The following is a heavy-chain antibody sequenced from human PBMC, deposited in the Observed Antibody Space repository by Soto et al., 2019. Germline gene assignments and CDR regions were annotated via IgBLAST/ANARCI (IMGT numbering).Heavy chain of an antibody. CDR2: IIPIPGTA. V-gene: IGHV1-69*01. D-gene: IGHD2-2*01. Sequence: QVQLVQSGAEVQKPGSSVKVSCKASGGTFSSYAISWVRQAPGQGLEWMGGIIPIPGTANYAQKFQGRVTITADESTSTAYMELSSLRSEDTAVYYCARSQGSSTSLEIYYYYYYGMDVWGQGTTVTVSS. J-gene: IGHJ6*02. CDR3: ARSQGSSTSLEIYYYYYYGMDV. CDR1: GGTFSSYA.